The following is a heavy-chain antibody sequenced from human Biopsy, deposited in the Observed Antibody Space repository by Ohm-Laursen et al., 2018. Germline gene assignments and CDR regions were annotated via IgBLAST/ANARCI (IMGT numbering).Heavy chain of an antibody. D-gene: IGHD2-15*01. Sequence: ASVKVSCKASGYTFTPYYIHWMRQAPGQGLEWMGRINPHSGTTKFAQDFQGRVTMTRDTSITTAYMELRRLRSDDTAVYYCAKGQDLRGGAEYFQHWGQGALVTVSS. J-gene: IGHJ1*01. CDR3: AKGQDLRGGAEYFQH. CDR1: GYTFTPYY. V-gene: IGHV1-2*06. CDR2: INPHSGTT.